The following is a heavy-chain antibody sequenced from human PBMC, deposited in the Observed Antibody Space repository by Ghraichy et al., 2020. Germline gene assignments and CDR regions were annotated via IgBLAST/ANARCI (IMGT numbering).Heavy chain of an antibody. CDR1: GYTFTSYG. CDR2: ISAYNGNT. D-gene: IGHD1-14*01. V-gene: IGHV1-18*04. Sequence: ASVKVSCKASGYTFTSYGFSWVRQAPGQGLEWMGWISAYNGNTNYAQKLQGRVTLTTDTSTSTAYMELRSLRSDDTAVYYCAKSEPRGFALDFDYWGQGTLITVS. CDR3: AKSEPRGFALDFDY. J-gene: IGHJ4*02.